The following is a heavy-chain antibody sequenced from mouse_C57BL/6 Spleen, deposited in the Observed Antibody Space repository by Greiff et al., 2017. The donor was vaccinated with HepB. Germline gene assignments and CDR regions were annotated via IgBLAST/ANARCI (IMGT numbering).Heavy chain of an antibody. CDR2: ISSGSSTI. Sequence: EVKLVESGGGLVKPGGSLKLSCAASGFTFSDYGMHWVRQAPEKGLEWVAYISSGSSTIYYADTVKGRFTISRDNAKNTLFLQMTSLRSEDTAMYYCARPNWDGVHFDYWGQGTTLTVSS. CDR1: GFTFSDYG. J-gene: IGHJ2*01. CDR3: ARPNWDGVHFDY. D-gene: IGHD4-1*01. V-gene: IGHV5-17*01.